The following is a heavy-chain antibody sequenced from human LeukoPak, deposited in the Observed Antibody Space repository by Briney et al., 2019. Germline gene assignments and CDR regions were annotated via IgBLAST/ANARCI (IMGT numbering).Heavy chain of an antibody. CDR2: ISTNTGNP. CDR3: ARKSVAATPRDIVYQYSYMDV. Sequence: ASVKLSCKSSGYTFTSYAMNWVRQAPGQGLEWMGWISTNTGNPTYAQGFTGRFVFSLDTSVSTAYLQISSLKAEDTAGYYCARKSVAATPRDIVYQYSYMDVWGKGTTVTVSS. D-gene: IGHD2-15*01. J-gene: IGHJ6*03. V-gene: IGHV7-4-1*02. CDR1: GYTFTSYA.